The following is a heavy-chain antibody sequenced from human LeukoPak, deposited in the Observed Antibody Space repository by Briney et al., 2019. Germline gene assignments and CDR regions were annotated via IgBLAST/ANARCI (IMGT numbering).Heavy chain of an antibody. CDR1: GYSFTDYW. D-gene: IGHD2-8*01. J-gene: IGHJ4*02. CDR3: ARLSDCTNGVCYQFDY. Sequence: GESLKISCKGSGYSFTDYWIGWVRQMPGKGLEWVAIIYPGDSDTRYSPSFQGQVTISLDKSISTAYLQWRSLKASDTAMYYCARLSDCTNGVCYQFDYWGQGTLVTVSS. CDR2: IYPGDSDT. V-gene: IGHV5-51*01.